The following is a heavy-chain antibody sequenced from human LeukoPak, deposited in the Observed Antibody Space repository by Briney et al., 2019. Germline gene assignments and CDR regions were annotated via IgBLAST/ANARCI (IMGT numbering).Heavy chain of an antibody. V-gene: IGHV3-33*08. CDR3: ARAVGDDPYGMDV. Sequence: GGSLRLSCAASGFTFSSYAMHWVRQAPGKGLEWVAVIWYDGSNKYYADSVKGRFTISRDNSKNTLYLQMNSLRAEDTAVYYCARAVGDDPYGMDVWGQGTTVTVSS. J-gene: IGHJ6*02. D-gene: IGHD1-1*01. CDR1: GFTFSSYA. CDR2: IWYDGSNK.